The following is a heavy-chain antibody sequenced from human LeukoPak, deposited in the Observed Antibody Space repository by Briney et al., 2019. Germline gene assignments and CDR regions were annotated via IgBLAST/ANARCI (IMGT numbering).Heavy chain of an antibody. J-gene: IGHJ4*02. Sequence: GGSLRLSCAASGFTFSSYGMHWVRQAPGKGLEWVALIWYDGSNKYFTDSVKGRLTISRDNSKNTLYLQMNSLRAEDTAIYYCAREGPRGNSQFDYWGQGTLVTVSS. D-gene: IGHD2/OR15-2a*01. V-gene: IGHV3-33*01. CDR3: AREGPRGNSQFDY. CDR2: IWYDGSNK. CDR1: GFTFSSYG.